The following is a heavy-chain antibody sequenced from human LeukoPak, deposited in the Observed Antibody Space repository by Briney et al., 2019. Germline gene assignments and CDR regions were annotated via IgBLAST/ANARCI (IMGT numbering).Heavy chain of an antibody. CDR1: GGSISSSSYY. CDR3: AKPGAVAGKIFQWRSAEYFQH. Sequence: SETLSLTCTVSGGSISSSSYYWGWIRQPPGKGLEWIGSIYYSGSTYYNPSLKSRVTISVDTSKNQFSLKLSSVTAADTAVYYCAKPGAVAGKIFQWRSAEYFQHWGQGTLVTVSS. V-gene: IGHV4-39*01. J-gene: IGHJ1*01. CDR2: IYYSGST. D-gene: IGHD6-19*01.